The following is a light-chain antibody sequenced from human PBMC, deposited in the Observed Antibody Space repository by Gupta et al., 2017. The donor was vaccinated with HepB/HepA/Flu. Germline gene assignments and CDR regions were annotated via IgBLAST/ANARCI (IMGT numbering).Light chain of an antibody. V-gene: IGLV1-51*02. CDR3: GTWDSSRNVVV. CDR1: SSNIGNNY. CDR2: END. J-gene: IGLJ2*01. Sequence: QSVLTQPPSVSAAPGQKVTISCSGSSSNIGNNYVSWYQQLPGTAPKLLIYENDKRPSGIPDRFSGSKSGTSATLTITGLQTGEEADYYCGTWDSSRNVVVFGGGTRLTVL.